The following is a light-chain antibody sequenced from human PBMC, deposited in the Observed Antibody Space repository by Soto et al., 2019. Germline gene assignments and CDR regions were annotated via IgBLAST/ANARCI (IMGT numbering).Light chain of an antibody. J-gene: IGKJ1*01. CDR2: GAS. CDR3: QQYNNWPPMA. V-gene: IGKV3-15*01. CDR1: QSVSSN. Sequence: EIVMTQSRATLSVSPGERATLSCRASQSVSSNLAWYQQKPGQAPRLLIYGASTRATGIPARFSGSGSGTEFTLTISSLQCEDFAVYYCQQYNNWPPMAFGQGTKVEIK.